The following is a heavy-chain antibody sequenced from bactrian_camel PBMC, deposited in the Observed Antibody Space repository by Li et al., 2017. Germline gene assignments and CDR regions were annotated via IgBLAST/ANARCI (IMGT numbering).Heavy chain of an antibody. Sequence: DVQLVESGGGSVQAGDSLRLSCEISLYIYSSYCMGWFRQAPGKEREAVAAHYTGTATTYVADSVKGRFTISLDNAKNTVDLQMNSLKPEDTGMYYCAASWARYCGNLEKKDFPHWGKGTQVTVS. V-gene: IGHV3S40*01. CDR2: HYTGTATT. D-gene: IGHD3*01. J-gene: IGHJ4*01. CDR3: AASWARYCGNLEKKDFPH. CDR1: LYIYSSYC.